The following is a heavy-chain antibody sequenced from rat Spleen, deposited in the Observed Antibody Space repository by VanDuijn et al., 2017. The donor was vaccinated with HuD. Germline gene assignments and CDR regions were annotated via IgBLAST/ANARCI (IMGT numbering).Heavy chain of an antibody. J-gene: IGHJ2*01. Sequence: EVKLVESGGGLVQPGRSLKLSCAASGFTFSNFDMAWVRQAPTKGLEWVATISYGDSSGHSSTYYRDSVKGRFTISRDNAKSTLYLQMNSLRSEDTATYYCAKNIYSSSYIYYFDYWGQGVMVTVSS. CDR1: GFTFSNFD. D-gene: IGHD1-2*01. V-gene: IGHV5-29*01. CDR2: ISYGDSSGHSST. CDR3: AKNIYSSSYIYYFDY.